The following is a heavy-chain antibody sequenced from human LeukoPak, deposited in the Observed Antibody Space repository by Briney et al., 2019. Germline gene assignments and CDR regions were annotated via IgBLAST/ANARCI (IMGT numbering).Heavy chain of an antibody. Sequence: SETLSLTCTVSGGSISSYYWSWIRHPPGKGLEWIGYIYYSGSTNYNPSLKSRVTISVDTSKNQFSLKLSSVTAADTAVYYCARDMSGSYHHFDYWGQGTLVTVSS. CDR3: ARDMSGSYHHFDY. V-gene: IGHV4-59*01. CDR2: IYYSGST. CDR1: GGSISSYY. J-gene: IGHJ4*02. D-gene: IGHD1-26*01.